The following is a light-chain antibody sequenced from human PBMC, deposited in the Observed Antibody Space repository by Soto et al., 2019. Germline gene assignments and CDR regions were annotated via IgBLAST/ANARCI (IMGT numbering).Light chain of an antibody. V-gene: IGKV2-30*01. CDR3: MQGTHWPPT. CDR1: QSVLYSDGNAY. Sequence: DVVMTQSPPSLPVTLGQPASISCRSSQSVLYSDGNAYLNWFQQRPGQSPRRLIYTVSNRDSGVPDRFSGGGSGTDFTLKISRVEAEDVGIYYCMQGTHWPPTFGQGTRVEI. CDR2: TVS. J-gene: IGKJ1*01.